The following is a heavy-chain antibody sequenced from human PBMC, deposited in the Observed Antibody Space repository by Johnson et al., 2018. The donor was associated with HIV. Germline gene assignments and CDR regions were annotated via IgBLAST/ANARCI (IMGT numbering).Heavy chain of an antibody. V-gene: IGHV3-23*04. D-gene: IGHD3-9*01. CDR1: GFTFNTYA. CDR3: AKDVLRSFDWLPDSFDV. CDR2: ISASGSST. J-gene: IGHJ3*01. Sequence: EVQLVESGGGLAQPWGSLRLSCAASGFTFNTYAMTWVRQAPGQGLEWVSGISASGSSTYYDDSVKCRFAISRDNSKNTLFLQMNYLRAEDTAVYYCAKDVLRSFDWLPDSFDVWGQGTVVTVSS.